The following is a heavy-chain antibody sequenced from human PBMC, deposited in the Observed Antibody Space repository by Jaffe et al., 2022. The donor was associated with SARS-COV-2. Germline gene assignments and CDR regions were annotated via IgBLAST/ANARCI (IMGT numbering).Heavy chain of an antibody. CDR3: ARGLFFEP. CDR1: GASINAYY. J-gene: IGHJ5*02. Sequence: QVQLHESGPGLVKPSETLSLTCTVSGASINAYYWSWIRQPPGEGLEWIGYIYYGGNTKYNPSLKSRGTISVDTSKNQFSLRLTSLTAADTAVYYCARGLFFEPWGQGTRVTVSS. V-gene: IGHV4-59*01. CDR2: IYYGGNT.